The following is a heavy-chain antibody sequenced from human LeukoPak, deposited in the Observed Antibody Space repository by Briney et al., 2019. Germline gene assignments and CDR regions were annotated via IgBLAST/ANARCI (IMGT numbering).Heavy chain of an antibody. Sequence: ASVTVSCKPSRGTFTSYAISWVRQAPGQGLEWMGGIIPIFGTANYAQKFQGRVTITADESTSTAYMELSSLRSEDTAVYYCAREGASDDAFDIWGQGTMVTVSS. D-gene: IGHD1-26*01. CDR3: AREGASDDAFDI. CDR1: RGTFTSYA. CDR2: IIPIFGTA. V-gene: IGHV1-69*13. J-gene: IGHJ3*02.